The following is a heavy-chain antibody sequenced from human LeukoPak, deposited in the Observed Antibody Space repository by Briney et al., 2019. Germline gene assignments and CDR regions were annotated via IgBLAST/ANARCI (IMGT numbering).Heavy chain of an antibody. V-gene: IGHV4-59*12. D-gene: IGHD7-27*01. Sequence: SETLSLTCTVSGDSISSYYWSWIRQPPGKGLEWIAYIYDSGRTDYNPSLKSRVTISADTSKNQFSLKLTSVSAADTAVYYCARRGNWANYHHYYYMDVWGKGTTVTISS. CDR2: IYDSGRT. CDR1: GDSISSYY. J-gene: IGHJ6*03. CDR3: ARRGNWANYHHYYYMDV.